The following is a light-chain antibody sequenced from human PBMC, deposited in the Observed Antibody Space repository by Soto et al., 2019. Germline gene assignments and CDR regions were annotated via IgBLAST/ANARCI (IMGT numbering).Light chain of an antibody. CDR3: QRYNSYWT. V-gene: IGKV1-5*01. CDR1: QNIRGW. Sequence: DIQLTQSPSTLSASVGDRVTITCRASQNIRGWLAWYQQKPGKAPRLLIYEASSWASGVPSRFSGSGSGTEFSITISRLQPDDFANYYCQRYNSYWTFGQGTKVDIK. CDR2: EAS. J-gene: IGKJ1*01.